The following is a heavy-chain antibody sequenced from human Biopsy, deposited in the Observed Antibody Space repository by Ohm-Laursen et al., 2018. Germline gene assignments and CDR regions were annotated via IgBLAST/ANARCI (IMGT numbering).Heavy chain of an antibody. CDR2: IWYDGSDK. J-gene: IGHJ4*02. CDR1: GFTFSSYG. D-gene: IGHD3-22*01. Sequence: SLRLSCTASGFTFSSYGMHWVRQAPGKGLEWVALIWYDGSDKYYAGSVKGRFTISRDNSKNTLYLQMNSLRAEDTAVYYCARDVRPVTMIAEGDFDYWGQGSLVTVS. V-gene: IGHV3-33*01. CDR3: ARDVRPVTMIAEGDFDY.